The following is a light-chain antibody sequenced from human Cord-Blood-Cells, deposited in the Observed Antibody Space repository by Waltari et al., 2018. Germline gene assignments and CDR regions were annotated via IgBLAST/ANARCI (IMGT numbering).Light chain of an antibody. CDR3: QQYNNWPPWT. Sequence: EIVMTQSPATLSVSPGERATLPCRASQSVSSNLARYQQKPGQAPRLLIYGASTRATGIPSRVSGSGSGTEFTLTISSLQSEDFAVYYCQQYNNWPPWTFGQGTKVEIK. V-gene: IGKV3-15*01. CDR2: GAS. CDR1: QSVSSN. J-gene: IGKJ1*01.